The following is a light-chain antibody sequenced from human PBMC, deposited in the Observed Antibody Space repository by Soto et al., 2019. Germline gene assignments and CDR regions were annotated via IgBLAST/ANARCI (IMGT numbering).Light chain of an antibody. Sequence: IVLTQSPGTLSLSPGEGATLSCRASQSVSSTFLAWYQQKTGQAPRLLIYGASFRATGIPDRFSGSGSGTDFTLTISRLEPEDFAVYYCQQYGNSRYTFGQGTKLEIK. V-gene: IGKV3-20*01. CDR1: QSVSSTF. CDR2: GAS. J-gene: IGKJ2*01. CDR3: QQYGNSRYT.